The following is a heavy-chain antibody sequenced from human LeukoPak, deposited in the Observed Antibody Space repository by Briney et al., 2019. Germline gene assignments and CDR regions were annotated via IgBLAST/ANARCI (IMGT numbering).Heavy chain of an antibody. J-gene: IGHJ4*02. CDR2: IYTSGST. Sequence: PSETLSLTRTVSGGSISSYYWSWIRQPAGKGLEWIGRIYTSGSTNYNPSLKSRVTMSVDTSKNQFSLKLSSGTAADTDVYYCARDRIAVAGDYFDYWGQGTLVTVSS. CDR1: GGSISSYY. D-gene: IGHD6-19*01. CDR3: ARDRIAVAGDYFDY. V-gene: IGHV4-4*07.